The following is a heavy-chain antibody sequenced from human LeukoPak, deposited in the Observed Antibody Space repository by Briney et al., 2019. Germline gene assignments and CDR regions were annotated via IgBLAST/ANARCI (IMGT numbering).Heavy chain of an antibody. Sequence: PGGFLRLSCAASGFTFSTYGIHWVRQAPGKGLEWVAFIRYDGTNKWYANSVKGRFTISRDNSKNMLYLQMNSLRAEDTAVYHCAKDRDYGDYPSAYYYYMDVWGKGTTVTVSS. D-gene: IGHD4-17*01. V-gene: IGHV3-30*02. J-gene: IGHJ6*03. CDR1: GFTFSTYG. CDR3: AKDRDYGDYPSAYYYYMDV. CDR2: IRYDGTNK.